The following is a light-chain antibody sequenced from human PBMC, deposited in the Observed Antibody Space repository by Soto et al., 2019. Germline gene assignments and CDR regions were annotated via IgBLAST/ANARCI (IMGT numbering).Light chain of an antibody. J-gene: IGLJ2*01. CDR3: AAWDADHNGVV. CDR1: GSNIGSNP. CDR2: NDN. V-gene: IGLV1-44*01. Sequence: QPVLTQPPSASGTPGQRVTISCSGSGSNIGSNPVNWYQQVPGKAPKLLIYNDNLRPSGVPDQFSGSKSGTSASLAISGRQAEDEAQYYCAAWDADHNGVVFGGGTKLTVL.